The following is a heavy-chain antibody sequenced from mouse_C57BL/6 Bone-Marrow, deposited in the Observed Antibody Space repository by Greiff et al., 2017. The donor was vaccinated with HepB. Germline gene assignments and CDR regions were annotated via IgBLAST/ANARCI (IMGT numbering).Heavy chain of an antibody. V-gene: IGHV12-3*01. CDR1: GFPITSGYY. J-gene: IGHJ4*01. CDR2: ITHSGET. CDR3: AGAPPCSPYSIDY. Sequence: VQLQESGPGLVKPSQSLFLTCTITGFPITSGYYWIWIRQSPGKPLEWMGYITHSGETFYNPSLQSPISITRETSKIQYFLQLNSVTTEDTAMYYCAGAPPCSPYSIDYWGQGTSVTVSS.